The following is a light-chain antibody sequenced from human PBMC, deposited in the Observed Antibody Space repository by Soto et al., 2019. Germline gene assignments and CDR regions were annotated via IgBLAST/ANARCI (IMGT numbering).Light chain of an antibody. CDR1: QSVSSSY. J-gene: IGKJ3*01. V-gene: IGKV3-20*01. CDR2: GAS. Sequence: EIVLTQSPGTLSLSPGERATLSCRASQSVSSSYLAWYQQKPGQAPRLLIYGASSRATGIPDRFSGSGSGTDFTLTISRLEPEDFAVYYCQQYGSSLFTFGHGTKGDIK. CDR3: QQYGSSLFT.